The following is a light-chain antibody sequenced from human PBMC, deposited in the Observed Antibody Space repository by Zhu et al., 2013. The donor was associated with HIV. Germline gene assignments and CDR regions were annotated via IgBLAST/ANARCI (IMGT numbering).Light chain of an antibody. CDR2: DAS. V-gene: IGKV1-33*01. Sequence: DIQMTQSPSSLSASVGDRVTITCQASQDISNNLNWYQQRPGKAPNLLIYDASNLETGAPSRFSGGGAGTDFTLTISNLQPEDFATYYCLQDYSYPWTFGQGTKVEIK. CDR3: LQDYSYPWT. CDR1: QDISNN. J-gene: IGKJ1*01.